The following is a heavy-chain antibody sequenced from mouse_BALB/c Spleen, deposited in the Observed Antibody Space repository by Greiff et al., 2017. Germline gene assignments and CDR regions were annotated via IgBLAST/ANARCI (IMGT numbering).Heavy chain of an antibody. CDR1: GYTFTSYY. V-gene: IGHV1S81*02. CDR3: TRDYGNYGAMDY. D-gene: IGHD2-1*01. J-gene: IGHJ4*01. Sequence: QVQLQQSGAELVKPGASVKLSCKASGYTFTSYYMYWVKQRPGQGLEWIGEINPSNGGTNFNEKFKSKATLTVDKSSSTAYMQLSSLTSEDSAVYYCTRDYGNYGAMDYWGQGTSVTVSS. CDR2: INPSNGGT.